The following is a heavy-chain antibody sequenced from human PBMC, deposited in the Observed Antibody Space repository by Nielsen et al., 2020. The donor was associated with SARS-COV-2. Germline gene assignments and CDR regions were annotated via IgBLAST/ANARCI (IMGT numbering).Heavy chain of an antibody. CDR1: GFTFDDYA. CDR2: ISWNSGSI. J-gene: IGHJ3*02. D-gene: IGHD3-9*01. V-gene: IGHV3-9*01. Sequence: SLKISCAASGFTFDDYAMHWVRQAPGKGLEWVSGISWNSGSIGYADSVKGRFTISRDNAKNSLYLQMNSLRAEDTALYYCATLKPYYDILTGYYLDIWGQGTMVTVSS. CDR3: ATLKPYYDILTGYYLDI.